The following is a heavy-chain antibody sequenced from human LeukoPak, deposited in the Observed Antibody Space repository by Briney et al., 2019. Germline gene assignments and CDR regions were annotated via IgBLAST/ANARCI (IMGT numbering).Heavy chain of an antibody. Sequence: GGSLRLSCAASGFTFSSYEVNWVRQAPGKGLEWISYISTGGSARYYADSVKGRFTISRDNAKNSLYLQMNSLRAEDTAVYHCARRWEEFYFDYWGQGSLVTVSS. V-gene: IGHV3-48*03. CDR3: ARRWEEFYFDY. CDR1: GFTFSSYE. CDR2: ISTGGSAR. D-gene: IGHD1-26*01. J-gene: IGHJ4*02.